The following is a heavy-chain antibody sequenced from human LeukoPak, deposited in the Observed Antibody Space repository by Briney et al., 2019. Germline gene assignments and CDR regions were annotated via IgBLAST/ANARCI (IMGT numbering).Heavy chain of an antibody. V-gene: IGHV3-20*04. CDR3: ARGSTDAFDN. CDR2: INWNGVIT. Sequence: PGGSLRLSCAASGFTFDNYAMSWVRQAPGKGLEWVSYINWNGVITDYVDSVKGRFSISRDNAKNSLYLQMNSLRAEDTALYYCARGSTDAFDNWGQGTTVTVSS. J-gene: IGHJ3*02. CDR1: GFTFDNYA. D-gene: IGHD3-16*01.